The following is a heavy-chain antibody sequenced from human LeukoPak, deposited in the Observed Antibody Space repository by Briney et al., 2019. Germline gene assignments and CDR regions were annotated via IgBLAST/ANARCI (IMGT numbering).Heavy chain of an antibody. Sequence: ASVKVSCKASGYTFTGYYMHWVRRAPGQGLEWMGWINPNSGGTNYAQKFQGRVTMTRDTSISTAYMELSRLRSDDTAVHYCASLLVGSGSYLSWGQGTLATVSS. CDR2: INPNSGGT. V-gene: IGHV1-2*02. CDR3: ASLLVGSGSYLS. J-gene: IGHJ4*02. CDR1: GYTFTGYY. D-gene: IGHD3-10*01.